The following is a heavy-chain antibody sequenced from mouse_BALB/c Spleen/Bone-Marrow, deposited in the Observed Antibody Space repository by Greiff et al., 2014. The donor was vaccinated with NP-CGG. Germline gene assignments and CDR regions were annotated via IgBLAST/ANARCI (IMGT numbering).Heavy chain of an antibody. D-gene: IGHD4-1*01. J-gene: IGHJ3*01. Sequence: VKLLESGAELVKPGTSVKLSCKASGYNFTSYWINWVKLRPGQGLEWIGDIYPGSGGNHKNEKFKTKATLTVDTSSSTAYMQLSSLASEDSALYYCARDGNWPIAYWGQGTLVTVSA. V-gene: IGHV1-55*01. CDR2: IYPGSGGN. CDR1: GYNFTSYW. CDR3: ARDGNWPIAY.